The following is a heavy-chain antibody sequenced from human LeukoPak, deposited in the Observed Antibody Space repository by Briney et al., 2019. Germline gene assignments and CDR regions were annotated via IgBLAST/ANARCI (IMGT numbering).Heavy chain of an antibody. Sequence: QSGGSLRLSCAASGFTFSSYAMHWVRQAPGKGLEYVSAISSNGGSTYYANSVKGRFTISRDNSKNTLYLQMGSLRAEDMAVYYCARMSVVVAAPFGYWGQGTLVTVSS. CDR2: ISSNGGST. CDR1: GFTFSSYA. V-gene: IGHV3-64*01. D-gene: IGHD2-15*01. CDR3: ARMSVVVAAPFGY. J-gene: IGHJ4*02.